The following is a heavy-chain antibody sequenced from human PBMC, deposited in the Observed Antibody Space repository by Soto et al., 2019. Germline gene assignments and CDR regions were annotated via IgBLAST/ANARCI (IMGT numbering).Heavy chain of an antibody. Sequence: QVQVVESGGGVVQPGRSLRLSCEASGFIFSRYAIHWVRQAPGKGLEWLAVISRDGSNRYYLDSVKGRFTISRDNSKNTVYLQMNSLREDDTALYFCARSRSGAVADSFDFWGQGTLVNVSS. CDR1: GFIFSRYA. J-gene: IGHJ4*02. CDR2: ISRDGSNR. D-gene: IGHD3-10*01. V-gene: IGHV3-30*04. CDR3: ARSRSGAVADSFDF.